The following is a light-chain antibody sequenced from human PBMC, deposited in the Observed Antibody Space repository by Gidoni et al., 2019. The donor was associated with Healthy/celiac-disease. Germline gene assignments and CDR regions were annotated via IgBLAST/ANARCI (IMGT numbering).Light chain of an antibody. J-gene: IGKJ1*01. CDR1: QDISNY. CDR3: QQYDNLPWA. Sequence: DIQMNQSTSSLSASVGDRVTITCKASQDISNYLNWYQQKPGKAPKLLIYDSSNLETGVPSRFSGSGSGTDFTFTISSLQPEVIATYYCQQYDNLPWAFGQGTKVEIK. CDR2: DSS. V-gene: IGKV1-33*01.